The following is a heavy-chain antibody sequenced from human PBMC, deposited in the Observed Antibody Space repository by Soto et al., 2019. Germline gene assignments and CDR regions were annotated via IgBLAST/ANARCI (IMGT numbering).Heavy chain of an antibody. Sequence: QVQLVQSGAEVKKPGSSVKVSCKASGGTFSSYAISWVRQAPGQGLEWMGGIIPIFGTANYAQKFQGRVTITANESTSTAYMELSRLRSEDTAVYYCARDGYYYGSGIYEEDWYFDLWGRGTLVTVSS. J-gene: IGHJ2*01. CDR1: GGTFSSYA. V-gene: IGHV1-69*12. CDR3: ARDGYYYGSGIYEEDWYFDL. CDR2: IIPIFGTA. D-gene: IGHD3-10*01.